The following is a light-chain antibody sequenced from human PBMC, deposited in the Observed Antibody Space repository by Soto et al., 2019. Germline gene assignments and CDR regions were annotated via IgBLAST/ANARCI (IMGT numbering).Light chain of an antibody. V-gene: IGLV6-57*04. Sequence: LTQPHSVSESPGKTVTISCTRSSGSIASNYVQWYQQRPGSAPTTVIYEDNQRPSGVPDRFSGSIDSSSNSASLTISGLKTEDEADYYCQSYDSSKHAVFGGGTKVTVL. CDR3: QSYDSSKHAV. CDR2: EDN. CDR1: SGSIASNY. J-gene: IGLJ7*01.